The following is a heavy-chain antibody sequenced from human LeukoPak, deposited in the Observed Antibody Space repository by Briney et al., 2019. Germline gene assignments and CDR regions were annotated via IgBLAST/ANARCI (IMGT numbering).Heavy chain of an antibody. CDR1: GFTFSNYA. CDR2: ISGSGDST. V-gene: IGHV3-23*01. Sequence: GGSLRLSXAASGFTFSNYAMSWVRQAPGKGLEWVSAISGSGDSTYYADSVKGWFTISRDNSKNTLYLQMNSLRAEDTAVYYCAKVSTVTPGFWGQGTLVTVSS. J-gene: IGHJ4*02. D-gene: IGHD4-17*01. CDR3: AKVSTVTPGF.